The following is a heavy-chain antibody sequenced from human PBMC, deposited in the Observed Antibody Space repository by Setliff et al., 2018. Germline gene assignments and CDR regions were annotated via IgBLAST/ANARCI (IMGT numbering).Heavy chain of an antibody. Sequence: PSETMSLTCTVSGGSISSGDYYWSWLRQPPGKGLEWIGYIYYSGSTYYNPSLKSRVTISVDTPKNQFSLKLSSVTAADTAVYYRARESRYYYDNLGTLDYWGQGTRVTVSS. CDR3: ARESRYYYDNLGTLDY. V-gene: IGHV4-30-4*08. J-gene: IGHJ4*02. CDR2: IYYSGST. D-gene: IGHD3-22*01. CDR1: GGSISSGDYY.